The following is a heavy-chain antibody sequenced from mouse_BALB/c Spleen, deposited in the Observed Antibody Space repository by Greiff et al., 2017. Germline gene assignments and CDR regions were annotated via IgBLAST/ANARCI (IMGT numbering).Heavy chain of an antibody. CDR1: GYNFTSYW. CDR3: ARGGYDGGYAMDY. Sequence: VQLQQPGAELVKPGPSVTLSCKASGYNFTSYWINWVKLRPGQGLEWIGDIYPGSGSTNYNEKFKSKATLTVDTSSSTAYMQLSSLASEDSALYYCARGGYDGGYAMDYWGQGTSVTVSA. V-gene: IGHV1-55*01. J-gene: IGHJ4*01. CDR2: IYPGSGST. D-gene: IGHD2-14*01.